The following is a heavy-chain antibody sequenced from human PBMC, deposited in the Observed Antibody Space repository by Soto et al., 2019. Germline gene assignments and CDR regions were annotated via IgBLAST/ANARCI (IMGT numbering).Heavy chain of an antibody. D-gene: IGHD2-21*02. CDR3: ARGRGGDVFDY. V-gene: IGHV4-59*01. CDR2: IYYGGST. J-gene: IGHJ4*02. CDR1: GGSISSYY. Sequence: SETLSLTCTVSGGSISSYYWSWIRQPPGKGLEWIGYIYYGGSTNYNPSLKSRVTISVDTSKNQFSLKLSSVTAADTAVYYCARGRGGDVFDYWGQGTLVTVSS.